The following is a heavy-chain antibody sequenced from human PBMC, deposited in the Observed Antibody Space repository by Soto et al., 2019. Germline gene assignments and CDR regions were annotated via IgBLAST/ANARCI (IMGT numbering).Heavy chain of an antibody. Sequence: PGGSQRLSCAASGFTFRNYAMSWVRQAPGKGLEWVSAISGGGGTTLYADSVQGRFTISRDNSKNTLFLEMNSLKADDTAVYFCAKDRGQSTGWYPWGQGTVVTVSS. J-gene: IGHJ5*02. CDR3: AKDRGQSTGWYP. D-gene: IGHD6-19*01. CDR1: GFTFRNYA. CDR2: ISGGGGTT. V-gene: IGHV3-23*01.